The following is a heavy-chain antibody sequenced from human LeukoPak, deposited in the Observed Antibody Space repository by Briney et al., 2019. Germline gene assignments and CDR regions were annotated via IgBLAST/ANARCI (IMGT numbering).Heavy chain of an antibody. CDR3: ARASHDYGDYSHFDY. V-gene: IGHV4-4*02. Sequence: SGTLSLTCAVSGGSITSSNWWSWVRQPPGKGLEWIGEIYYTGNTNYNPSLKSRVTISVDKSKNQFSLRLSSVTAADTAVYYCARASHDYGDYSHFDYWGQGTLVTVSS. J-gene: IGHJ4*02. D-gene: IGHD4-17*01. CDR1: GGSITSSNW. CDR2: IYYTGNT.